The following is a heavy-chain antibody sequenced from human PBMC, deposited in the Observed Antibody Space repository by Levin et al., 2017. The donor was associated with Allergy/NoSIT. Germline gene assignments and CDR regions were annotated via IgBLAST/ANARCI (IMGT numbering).Heavy chain of an antibody. Sequence: GGSLRLSCAASGFTFSTHDMHWVRQAPGKSLGWFSTIGASGFTHYLGSVKGRFIISRENANNSLSLQMNNLRAGDTAMYYCIRGFGGSFYHWSQGAPVTVSS. J-gene: IGHJ5*02. D-gene: IGHD3-16*01. CDR2: IGASGFT. V-gene: IGHV3-13*01. CDR3: IRGFGGSFYH. CDR1: GFTFSTHD.